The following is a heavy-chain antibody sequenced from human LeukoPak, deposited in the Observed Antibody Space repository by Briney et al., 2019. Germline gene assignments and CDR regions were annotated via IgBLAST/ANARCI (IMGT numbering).Heavy chain of an antibody. V-gene: IGHV4-39*02. J-gene: IGHJ4*02. CDR1: GGSIRSRNYC. Sequence: SETLALTCTVSGGSIRSRNYCWGWIRQPPGKGLEWIGNIYYSGGTYYNPSLKSRVTISVDTSKNQFSLKLSSMTAADTAVYYCAREVAGTPWIDYWGQGTLVTVSS. CDR2: IYYSGGT. D-gene: IGHD6-19*01. CDR3: AREVAGTPWIDY.